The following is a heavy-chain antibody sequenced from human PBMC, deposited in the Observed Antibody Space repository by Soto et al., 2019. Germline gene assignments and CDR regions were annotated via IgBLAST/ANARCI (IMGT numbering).Heavy chain of an antibody. Sequence: QVQLVQSGDEVKKPGAAVKVSCKASGYTFSSFRISWVRQAPGQGLEWMGWISAVSGSTNYAQRFQDRVTMSTDTSTTTAYMELTSLRSDYTAVYYCARRLDYNYYAMDVWGQGTTVTVSS. CDR2: ISAVSGST. CDR3: ARRLDYNYYAMDV. CDR1: GYTFSSFR. D-gene: IGHD3-16*01. V-gene: IGHV1-18*01. J-gene: IGHJ6*02.